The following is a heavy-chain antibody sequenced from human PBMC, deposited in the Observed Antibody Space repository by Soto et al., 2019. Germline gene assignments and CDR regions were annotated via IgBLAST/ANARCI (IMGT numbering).Heavy chain of an antibody. CDR3: ARDRRIVVVVAAMDYGMDV. CDR1: GFTFSSYA. CDR2: ISYDGSNK. D-gene: IGHD2-15*01. V-gene: IGHV3-30-3*01. Sequence: GGSLRLSCAASGFTFSSYAMHWVRQAPGKGLEWVAVISYDGSNKYYADPVKGRFTISRDNSKNTLYLQMNSLRAEDTAVYYCARDRRIVVVVAAMDYGMDVWGQGTTVTVSS. J-gene: IGHJ6*02.